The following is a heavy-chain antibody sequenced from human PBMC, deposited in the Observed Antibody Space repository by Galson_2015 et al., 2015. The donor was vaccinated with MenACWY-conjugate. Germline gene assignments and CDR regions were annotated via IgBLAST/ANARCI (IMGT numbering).Heavy chain of an antibody. D-gene: IGHD2-21*01. CDR2: IYPGDTYI. J-gene: IGHJ3*01. V-gene: IGHV5-51*01. Sequence: QSGAEVKKPGESLTISFQGSGYIFSTYWIAWVRQMPGKGLEWMGMIYPGDTYIRNNPSFEGQVTMSVDKSISTAYLRWSSLKASDTAMDYCTRRLIGNFRDAFDFWGQGTMGTVSS. CDR1: GYIFSTYW. CDR3: TRRLIGNFRDAFDF.